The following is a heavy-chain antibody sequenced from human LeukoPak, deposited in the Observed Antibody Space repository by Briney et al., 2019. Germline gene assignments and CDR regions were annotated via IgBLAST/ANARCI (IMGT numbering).Heavy chain of an antibody. CDR2: IYHSGST. D-gene: IGHD5-18*01. J-gene: IGHJ3*02. CDR3: AREGYSYGFPGDAFDI. Sequence: SETLSLTCTVSGYSISSGYYWGWIRQPPGKGLEWSVSIYHSGSTYYSPSLKSRVTISVDTSKNQFSLKLSSVTAADTAVYYCAREGYSYGFPGDAFDIWGQGTMVTVSS. CDR1: GYSISSGYY. V-gene: IGHV4-38-2*02.